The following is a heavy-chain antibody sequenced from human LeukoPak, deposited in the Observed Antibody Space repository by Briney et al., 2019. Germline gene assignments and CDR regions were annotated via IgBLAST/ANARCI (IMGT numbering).Heavy chain of an antibody. D-gene: IGHD1-26*01. J-gene: IGHJ4*02. CDR1: GFTFSSYW. Sequence: PGGSLRLSCAASGFTFSSYWMTWVRQPPGKGLEWVGNMNQDGSEKYYADSVKGRFTIFRDNAENSVYLRVNSLTAEDTAVYYCARDKRVGASLFDYWGQGSLVTVSS. V-gene: IGHV3-7*01. CDR2: MNQDGSEK. CDR3: ARDKRVGASLFDY.